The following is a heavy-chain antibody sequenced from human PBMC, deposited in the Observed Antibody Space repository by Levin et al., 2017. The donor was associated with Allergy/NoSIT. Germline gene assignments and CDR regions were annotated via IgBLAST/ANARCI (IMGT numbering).Heavy chain of an antibody. J-gene: IGHJ4*02. CDR3: ARDGGSGWIYYFDY. D-gene: IGHD6-19*01. CDR1: GYTFTGYY. V-gene: IGHV1-2*02. Sequence: ASVKVSCKASGYTFTGYYMHWVRQAPGQGLEWMGWINPNSGGTNYAQKFQGRVTMTRDTSISTAYMELSRLRSDDTAVYYCARDGGSGWIYYFDYWGQGTLVTVSS. CDR2: INPNSGGT.